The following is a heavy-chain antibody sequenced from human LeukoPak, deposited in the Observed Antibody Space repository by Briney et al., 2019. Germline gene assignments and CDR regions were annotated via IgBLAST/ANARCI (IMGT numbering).Heavy chain of an antibody. CDR3: ARILSSSWYEYFHH. Sequence: SVKVSCKASGGTLNSYTINWVRQAPGEGLEWMGTIIPAFGIPNYAQRFKDRVTITADKSTSTAYMELSSLRSEDTAVYYCARILSSSWYEYFHHWGQGTLVTVSS. CDR2: IIPAFGIP. J-gene: IGHJ1*01. V-gene: IGHV1-69*02. CDR1: GGTLNSYT. D-gene: IGHD6-19*01.